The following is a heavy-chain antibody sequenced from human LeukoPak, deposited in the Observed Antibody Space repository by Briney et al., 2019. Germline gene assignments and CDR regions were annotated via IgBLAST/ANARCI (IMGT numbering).Heavy chain of an antibody. Sequence: PSETLSLTCAVYGGSFSGYYWSWIRQPPGKGLEWIGEINHSGSTNYNPSLKSRVTISVDTSKNQFSLKLSSVTAADTAVYYCARLYGSGSYHHYYYYYMDVWGKGTTVTVSS. CDR1: GGSFSGYY. CDR3: ARLYGSGSYHHYYYYYMDV. D-gene: IGHD3-10*01. V-gene: IGHV4-34*01. CDR2: INHSGST. J-gene: IGHJ6*03.